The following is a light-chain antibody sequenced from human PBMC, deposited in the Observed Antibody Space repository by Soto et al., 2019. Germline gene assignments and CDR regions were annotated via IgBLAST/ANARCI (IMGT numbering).Light chain of an antibody. J-gene: IGLJ1*01. Sequence: QSVLPQPASVSGSPGQSITISCTGTSSDVGGYNYVSWYQQHPGKAPKLMIYDVSNRPSGVSNRFSGSKSGNTASLTISGLQAEDEADYYCSSYTSSSKVFGTGTKATVL. CDR1: SSDVGGYNY. V-gene: IGLV2-14*01. CDR2: DVS. CDR3: SSYTSSSKV.